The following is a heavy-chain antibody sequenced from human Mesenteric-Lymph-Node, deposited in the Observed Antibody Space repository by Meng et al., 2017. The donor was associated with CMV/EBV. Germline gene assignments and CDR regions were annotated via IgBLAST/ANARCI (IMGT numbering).Heavy chain of an antibody. CDR3: AGGGHYYDILTGYYSDFDY. CDR1: TFTGYY. D-gene: IGHD3-9*01. Sequence: TFTGYYRQWGRQATGQGLEGMGRINPNSGGKNYAQKFQGRVTMTRDTSISTAYMELSRLRSDDTAVYYCAGGGHYYDILTGYYSDFDYWGQGTLVTVSS. CDR2: INPNSGGK. V-gene: IGHV1-2*06. J-gene: IGHJ4*02.